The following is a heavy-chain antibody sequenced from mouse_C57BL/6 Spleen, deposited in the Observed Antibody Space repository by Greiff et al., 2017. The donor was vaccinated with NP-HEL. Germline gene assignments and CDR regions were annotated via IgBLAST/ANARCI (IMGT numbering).Heavy chain of an antibody. Sequence: EVQLQQSGPELVKPGASVKISCKASGYTFTDYYMNWVKQSHGKSLEWIGDINPNNGGTSYNQKFKGKATLTVDKSSSTAYMELRSLTSEDSAVYYCARYGVAYGTFDYWGQGTTLTVSS. V-gene: IGHV1-26*01. J-gene: IGHJ2*01. CDR3: ARYGVAYGTFDY. D-gene: IGHD2-1*01. CDR1: GYTFTDYY. CDR2: INPNNGGT.